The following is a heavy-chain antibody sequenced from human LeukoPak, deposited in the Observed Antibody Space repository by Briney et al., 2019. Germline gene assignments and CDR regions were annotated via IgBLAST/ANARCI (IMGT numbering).Heavy chain of an antibody. CDR3: AKVPEYSSGWTNWFDP. Sequence: PGRSLRLSCAASGFTFDDYAMHWVRQAPGKGLEWVSGISGSGGSTYYADSVKGRFTISRDNSKNTLYLQMNSLRAEDTAVYYCAKVPEYSSGWTNWFDPWGQGTLVTVSS. D-gene: IGHD6-19*01. CDR1: GFTFDDYA. V-gene: IGHV3-23*01. J-gene: IGHJ5*02. CDR2: ISGSGGST.